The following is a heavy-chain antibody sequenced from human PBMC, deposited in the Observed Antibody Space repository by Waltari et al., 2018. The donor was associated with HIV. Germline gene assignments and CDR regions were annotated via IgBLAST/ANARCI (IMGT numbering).Heavy chain of an antibody. J-gene: IGHJ4*02. CDR3: ARAGLGGLIQDFDI. CDR1: GFLLADHY. D-gene: IGHD1-26*01. V-gene: IGHV1-46*01. Sequence: EIKKPGASVRLSCRASGFLLADHYLHWRRQAQTLEWVGIISAGDGRASSAQKFQPRLTLTRDLFTGTLYMDLMSLKSDDTAVYFCARAGLGGLIQDFDIWGQGTQLIVSS. CDR2: ISAGDGRA.